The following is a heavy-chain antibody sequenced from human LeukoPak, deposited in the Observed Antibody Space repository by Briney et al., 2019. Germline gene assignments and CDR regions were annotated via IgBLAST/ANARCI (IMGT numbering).Heavy chain of an antibody. Sequence: GGSLRLSCAASGFTVSSNEMSCVRQAPGKGLEWVSSISGGSTYYADSRKGRFTISRDNSKNTLHLQMNSLRAEDTAVYYCKNRQWIQLWFYFFDYWGQGTLVTVSS. D-gene: IGHD5-18*01. CDR3: KNRQWIQLWFYFFDY. J-gene: IGHJ4*02. CDR2: ISGGST. CDR1: GFTVSSNE. V-gene: IGHV3-38-3*01.